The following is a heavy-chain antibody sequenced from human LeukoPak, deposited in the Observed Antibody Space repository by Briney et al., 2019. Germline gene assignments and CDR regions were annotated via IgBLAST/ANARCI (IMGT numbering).Heavy chain of an antibody. CDR2: ISYSGST. D-gene: IGHD6-13*01. CDR1: SGSISSYY. CDR3: ARSQFSYSSSWPFDD. J-gene: IGHJ4*02. Sequence: SETLSLTCTVSSGSISSYYWSWIRQPPGKGLEWIGYISYSGSTNYNPSLKNRVTISVDTSKNQFSLKLNSVTAADTAVYYCARSQFSYSSSWPFDDWGQGTLVTVSS. V-gene: IGHV4-59*01.